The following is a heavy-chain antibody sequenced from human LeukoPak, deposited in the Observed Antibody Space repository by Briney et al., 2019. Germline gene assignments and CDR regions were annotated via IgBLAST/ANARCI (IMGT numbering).Heavy chain of an antibody. V-gene: IGHV6-1*01. CDR3: ARGKAFDV. CDR1: GDSVSNNSGA. J-gene: IGHJ3*01. Sequence: SQTLSLTCAISGDSVSNNSGAWNWIRQSPSRGLEWLGRTYYRSEWYNDYAVSVKSRITINPDTSKNQFSLQLNSVTPEDTAAYYCARGKAFDVWGQGTLVTVSS. CDR2: TYYRSEWYN.